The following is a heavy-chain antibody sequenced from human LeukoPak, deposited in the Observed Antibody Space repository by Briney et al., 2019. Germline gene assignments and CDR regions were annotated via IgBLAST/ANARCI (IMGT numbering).Heavy chain of an antibody. CDR1: GFTFSSYA. D-gene: IGHD2-21*01. CDR3: AKLAYSDNWFDP. J-gene: IGHJ5*02. V-gene: IGHV3-30*18. CDR2: ISNDGSNK. Sequence: GGSLRLSCAASGFTFSSYAMSWVRQAPGKGLEWVAVISNDGSNKYYADSVRGRFTISRDNSKNTLYLQMNSLRIEDTAVYYCAKLAYSDNWFDPWGQGTLVTVSS.